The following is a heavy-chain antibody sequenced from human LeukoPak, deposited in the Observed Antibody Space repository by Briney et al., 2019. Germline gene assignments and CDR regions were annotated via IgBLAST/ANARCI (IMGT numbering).Heavy chain of an antibody. D-gene: IGHD3-22*01. Sequence: SETLSLTCTVSGGSISSSSYYWSWIRQHPGKGLEWIGYIYYSGSTYYNPSLKSRVTISVDTSKNQFSLKLSSVTAADTAVYYCATVYDSSGSFDYWGQGTLVTVSS. CDR3: ATVYDSSGSFDY. J-gene: IGHJ4*02. CDR1: GGSISSSSYY. CDR2: IYYSGST. V-gene: IGHV4-31*03.